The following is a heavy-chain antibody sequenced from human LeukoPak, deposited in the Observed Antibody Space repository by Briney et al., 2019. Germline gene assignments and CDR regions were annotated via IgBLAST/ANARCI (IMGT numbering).Heavy chain of an antibody. CDR2: ISGSGDST. CDR3: AKDRSLVPAALDY. J-gene: IGHJ4*02. D-gene: IGHD2-2*01. CDR1: GFNFSNYA. V-gene: IGHV3-23*01. Sequence: GGSLRLSCAASGFNFSNYAMTWVRQAPGKGLECVSGISGSGDSTYYADSVKGRFTISSDNSKNTLYLQMNSLRAEDTALYYCAKDRSLVPAALDYWGQGTLVIVSS.